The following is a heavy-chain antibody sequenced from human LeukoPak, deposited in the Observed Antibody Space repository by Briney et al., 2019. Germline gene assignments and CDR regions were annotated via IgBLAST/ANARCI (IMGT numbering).Heavy chain of an antibody. CDR1: GFTFDDYG. J-gene: IGHJ5*02. CDR3: ARDSRYDILTGYFEFDP. D-gene: IGHD3-9*01. CDR2: INWNGGST. Sequence: GGSLRLSCAASGFTFDDYGMSWVRQAPGKGLEWVSGINWNGGSTGYADSVKGRFTISRDDAKNSLYLQMNSLRAEDTAVYYCARDSRYDILTGYFEFDPWGQGTLVTVSS. V-gene: IGHV3-20*04.